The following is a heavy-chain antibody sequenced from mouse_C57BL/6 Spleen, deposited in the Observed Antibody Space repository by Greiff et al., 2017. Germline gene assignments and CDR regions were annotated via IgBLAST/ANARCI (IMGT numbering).Heavy chain of an antibody. CDR2: ISSGGSYT. CDR1: GFTFSSYG. CDR3: ARQTTMITTRYFDY. V-gene: IGHV5-6*01. D-gene: IGHD2-4*01. Sequence: EVQRVESGGDLVKPGGSLKLSCAASGFTFSSYGMSWVRQTPDKRLEWVATISSGGSYTYYPDSVKGRFTISRDNAKNTLYLQMSSLKSEDTAMYYCARQTTMITTRYFDYWGQGTTLTVSS. J-gene: IGHJ2*01.